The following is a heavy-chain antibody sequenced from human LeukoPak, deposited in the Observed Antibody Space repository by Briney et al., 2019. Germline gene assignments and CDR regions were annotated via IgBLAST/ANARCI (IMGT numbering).Heavy chain of an antibody. CDR2: INPNSGGT. J-gene: IGHJ6*02. CDR1: GFTFTAYH. CDR3: ARDWERGVVVPAATGYYYYYGMDV. Sequence: ASVKVSCKASGFTFTAYHIHWVRQARGQGLEWMGWINPNSGGTNYAQKLQGRVTMTTDTSTSTAYMELRSLRSDDTAVYYCARDWERGVVVPAATGYYYYYGMDVWGQGTTVTVSS. V-gene: IGHV1-2*02. D-gene: IGHD2-2*01.